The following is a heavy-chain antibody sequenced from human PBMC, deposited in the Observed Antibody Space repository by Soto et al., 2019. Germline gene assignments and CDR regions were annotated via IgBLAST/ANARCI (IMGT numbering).Heavy chain of an antibody. Sequence: SETLSLTCAVSGGSISSSNWWSWVRQPPGKGLEWIGEIYHSGSTNYNPSLKSRVTISVDKSKNQFSLKLSSVTAADTAVYYCATTRDSSSSAYFQHWGQGTLVTVSS. CDR1: GGSISSSNW. CDR2: IYHSGST. D-gene: IGHD6-6*01. CDR3: ATTRDSSSSAYFQH. V-gene: IGHV4-4*02. J-gene: IGHJ1*01.